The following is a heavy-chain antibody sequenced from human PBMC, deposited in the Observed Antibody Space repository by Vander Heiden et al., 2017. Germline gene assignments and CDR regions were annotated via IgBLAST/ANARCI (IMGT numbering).Heavy chain of an antibody. Sequence: HVQLVESGGGVVQPGGSLTLPCAASGFTLSDCAVHWVRQAPGKGLEWVATMSSDGNHKDYADSVKCRFTISRDLSQNTLYLQMNSLRVEDTAIFYCSRGTDPYFDYWGQGTLVSVSS. CDR1: GFTLSDCA. CDR2: MSSDGNHK. V-gene: IGHV3-30-3*01. J-gene: IGHJ4*02. CDR3: SRGTDPYFDY.